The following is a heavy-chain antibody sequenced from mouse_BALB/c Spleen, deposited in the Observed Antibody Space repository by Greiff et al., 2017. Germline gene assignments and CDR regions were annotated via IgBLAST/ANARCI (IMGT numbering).Heavy chain of an antibody. CDR3: ARHTARAPYYFDY. Sequence: EVQLQESGPSLVKPSQTLSLTCSVTGDSITSGYWNWIRKFPGNKLEYMGYISYSGSTYYNPSLKSRISITRDTSKNHSYLQLNSVTTEDTATYYCARHTARAPYYFDYWGQGTTLTVSS. CDR2: ISYSGST. CDR1: GDSITSGY. V-gene: IGHV3-8*02. J-gene: IGHJ2*01. D-gene: IGHD3-1*01.